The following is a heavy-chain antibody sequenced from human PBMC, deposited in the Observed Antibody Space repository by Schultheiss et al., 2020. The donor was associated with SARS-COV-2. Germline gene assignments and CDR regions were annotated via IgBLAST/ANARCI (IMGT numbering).Heavy chain of an antibody. CDR3: ASPGYTSDWGH. J-gene: IGHJ4*02. CDR1: GRSTSSYY. Sequence: SQTLSLTCTVSGRSTSSYYWNWIRQPPGKALEWIAYINYRGDTNYKPSLRSRVTILADTSKKQFSLRLSSVTAADTAVYYCASPGYTSDWGHWGQGTLVTVSS. D-gene: IGHD6-19*01. V-gene: IGHV4-59*01. CDR2: INYRGDT.